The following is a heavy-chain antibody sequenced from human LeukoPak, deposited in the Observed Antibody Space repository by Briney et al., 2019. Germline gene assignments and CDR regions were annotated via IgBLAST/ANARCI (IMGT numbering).Heavy chain of an antibody. CDR1: GGSISSSSYY. CDR3: ARPYYGSGSSFIDY. D-gene: IGHD3-10*01. CDR2: IYYSGST. Sequence: PSETLSLTCTVSGGSISSSSYYWGWIRQPPGKGLEWIGSIYYSGSTYYNPSLKSRVTISVDTSKNQFSLKLSSVTAADTAVYYCARPYYGSGSSFIDYWGQGTLATVSS. V-gene: IGHV4-39*01. J-gene: IGHJ4*02.